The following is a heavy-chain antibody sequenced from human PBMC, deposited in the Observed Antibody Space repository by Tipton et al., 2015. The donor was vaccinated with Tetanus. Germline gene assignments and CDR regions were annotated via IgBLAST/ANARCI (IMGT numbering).Heavy chain of an antibody. CDR1: GGSFSGYY. V-gene: IGHV4-34*01. Sequence: TLSLTCAVYGGSFSGYYWSWIRQPPGKGLEWIGEINHSGSTNYNPSLKSRVTISVDTSKNQFSLKLSSVTAADTAVYYCARLYIDGSGSLGSYGMDVWGQGTTVTVSS. D-gene: IGHD3-10*01. CDR2: INHSGST. CDR3: ARLYIDGSGSLGSYGMDV. J-gene: IGHJ6*02.